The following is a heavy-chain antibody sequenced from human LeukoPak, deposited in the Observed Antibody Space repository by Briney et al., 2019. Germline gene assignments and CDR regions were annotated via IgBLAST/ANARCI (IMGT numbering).Heavy chain of an antibody. V-gene: IGHV4-39*07. D-gene: IGHD2-21*02. CDR3: XXXXXXXXGDCPGDDAFDI. CDR2: IYHSGNT. CDR1: GGSISSSGYY. Sequence: SETLSLTCTVSGGSISSSGYYWDWIRQPPGKGLESIGSIYHSGNTYYNPSLKSRVTISVDSSKNQFSLNLSSVTAADTAVYYXXXXXXXXXGDCPGDDAFDIWGQGTMVTVSS. J-gene: IGHJ3*02.